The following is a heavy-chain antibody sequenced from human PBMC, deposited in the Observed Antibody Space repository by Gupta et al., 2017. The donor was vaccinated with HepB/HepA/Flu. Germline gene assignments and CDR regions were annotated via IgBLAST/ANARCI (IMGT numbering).Heavy chain of an antibody. D-gene: IGHD6-19*01. Sequence: EVQLVESGGGLVQPGGSLRLSCAASAFSFRSYEMTWVRRAPGKGPEWVSYINTSGSTKFYADAVKGRFTISRDNAKRSLFLQMDSLRVEDTALYYCVRKASDWYSYYFDNWGQGILVTVSS. CDR3: VRKASDWYSYYFDN. V-gene: IGHV3-48*03. CDR1: AFSFRSYE. CDR2: INTSGSTK. J-gene: IGHJ4*02.